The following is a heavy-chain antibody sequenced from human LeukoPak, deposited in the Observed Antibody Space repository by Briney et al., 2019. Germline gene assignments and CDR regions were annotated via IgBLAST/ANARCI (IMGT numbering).Heavy chain of an antibody. CDR3: ARQGGDAMVRGVVRDWFDP. D-gene: IGHD3-10*01. CDR1: GDSISSSIYY. V-gene: IGHV4-39*01. J-gene: IGHJ5*02. Sequence: SETLSLTCTVSGDSISSSIYYWGWIRQPPGKGLEWIGCIYYNGYTYYTSSLKSRVTIFVNTSKNQFSLKLISVTAADTAVYYCARQGGDAMVRGVVRDWFDPWGQGTLVTVSS. CDR2: IYYNGYT.